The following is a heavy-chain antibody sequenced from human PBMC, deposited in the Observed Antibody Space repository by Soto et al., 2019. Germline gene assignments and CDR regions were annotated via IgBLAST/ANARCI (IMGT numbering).Heavy chain of an antibody. V-gene: IGHV3-33*01. D-gene: IGHD2-8*01. Sequence: RPLRLSCAASGFTFSSHGMHRVRQDPGKGLEWVAVIWYDGSNKYYADSVKGRFTISRDNSKNTLYLQMNSLRAEDTAVYYCARDPGYCTNGVSPQKDAFDIWGQGTMVTVSS. CDR2: IWYDGSNK. J-gene: IGHJ3*02. CDR1: GFTFSSHG. CDR3: ARDPGYCTNGVSPQKDAFDI.